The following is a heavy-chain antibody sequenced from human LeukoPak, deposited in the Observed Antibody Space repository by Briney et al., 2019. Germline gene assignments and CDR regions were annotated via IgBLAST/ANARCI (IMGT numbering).Heavy chain of an antibody. CDR1: GYTFTGYY. J-gene: IGHJ5*02. V-gene: IGHV1-2*06. CDR3: ARDLKGPGGSGSYYNNWFDP. CDR2: INPNSGGT. D-gene: IGHD3-10*01. Sequence: ASVKVSCTASGYTFTGYYMHWVRQAPGQGLEWMGRINPNSGGTNYAQKFQGRVTMTRDTSISTAYMELSRLRSDDTAVYYCARDLKGPGGSGSYYNNWFDPWGQGTLVTVSS.